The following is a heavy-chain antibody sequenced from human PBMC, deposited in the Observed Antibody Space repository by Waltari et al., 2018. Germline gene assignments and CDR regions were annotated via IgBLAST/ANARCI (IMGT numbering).Heavy chain of an antibody. Sequence: EVQLVESGGGLLQPGGSLRRSCAASGVTFSSYSMNWVRQAPGTGLEWVSYISSSSSTIYYADSVKGRFTISRDTANNSLYLQMNSLRAEDTAVYYCARRTANWGQGTLVTVSS. V-gene: IGHV3-48*01. CDR1: GVTFSSYS. D-gene: IGHD2-2*01. CDR2: ISSSSSTI. CDR3: ARRTAN. J-gene: IGHJ4*02.